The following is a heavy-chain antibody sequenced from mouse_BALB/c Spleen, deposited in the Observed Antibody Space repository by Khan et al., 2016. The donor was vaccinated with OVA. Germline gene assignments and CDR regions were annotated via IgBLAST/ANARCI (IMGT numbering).Heavy chain of an antibody. Sequence: EVQLQESGPGLVKPSQSLSLTCTVTGYSITSDYAWNWIRQFPGNKLEWMGYISYSGDTAYNPSLKSRISITRDTSKNQFFLQLNSVTTEDTATSYCASMILYYYGSTLEGYYFDYWGQGTTLTVSS. CDR3: ASMILYYYGSTLEGYYFDY. CDR1: GYSITSDYA. CDR2: ISYSGDT. D-gene: IGHD1-1*01. J-gene: IGHJ2*01. V-gene: IGHV3-2*02.